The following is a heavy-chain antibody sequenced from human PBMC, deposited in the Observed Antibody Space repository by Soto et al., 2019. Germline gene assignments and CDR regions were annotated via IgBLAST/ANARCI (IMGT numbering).Heavy chain of an antibody. J-gene: IGHJ5*02. CDR1: GFTFSSYG. CDR2: ISYDGSNK. CDR3: AKDRPSGIAVAAQGWFDP. Sequence: GGSLRLSCAASGFTFSSYGMHWVRQAPGKGLEWVAVISYDGSNKYYADSVKGRFTISRDNSKNTLYLQMNSLRAEDTAVYYCAKDRPSGIAVAAQGWFDPWGQGTLVTVSS. D-gene: IGHD6-19*01. V-gene: IGHV3-30*18.